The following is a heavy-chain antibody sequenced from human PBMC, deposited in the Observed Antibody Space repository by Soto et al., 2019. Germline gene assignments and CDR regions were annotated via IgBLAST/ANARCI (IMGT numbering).Heavy chain of an antibody. CDR3: VTEFADTPFRSRYGMAV. Sequence: QVQLVQSGAEVKKPGASVKVSCKTSGYTFTSYSIHSVRQAPGQRPEWMGWFNTANGNTKHSQKFQGRVTINRDRSSTTASMALNSLRSDGPAVYYCVTEFADTPFRSRYGMAVWGQGTTVTVSS. CDR1: GYTFTSYS. CDR2: FNTANGNT. V-gene: IGHV1-3*04. D-gene: IGHD2-15*01. J-gene: IGHJ6*02.